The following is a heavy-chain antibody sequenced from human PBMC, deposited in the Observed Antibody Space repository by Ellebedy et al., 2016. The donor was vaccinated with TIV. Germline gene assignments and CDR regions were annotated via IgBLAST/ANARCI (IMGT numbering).Heavy chain of an antibody. D-gene: IGHD4-17*01. CDR1: GIIFSSYW. Sequence: GGSLRLXXEASGIIFSSYWMSWARQAPGKGLEWVANIKQDGSEKYYVDSVKGRFTISRDNAKNSLYLQMNSLRAEDTAVYYCARMDYGDYSIYYWGQGTLVTVSS. CDR2: IKQDGSEK. J-gene: IGHJ4*02. CDR3: ARMDYGDYSIYY. V-gene: IGHV3-7*01.